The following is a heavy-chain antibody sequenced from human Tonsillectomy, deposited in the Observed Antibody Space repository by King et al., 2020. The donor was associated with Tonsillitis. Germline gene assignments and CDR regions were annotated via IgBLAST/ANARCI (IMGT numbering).Heavy chain of an antibody. D-gene: IGHD2-8*02. V-gene: IGHV4-34*01. J-gene: IGHJ5*02. CDR1: GGSFSDYY. CDR2: TNNTGST. CDR3: ASISEGQDHGTCAHYASNCFDP. Sequence: VQLQQWGAGLLKPSETLSLTCAVYGGSFSDYYWSWIRQPPGKGLEWIGETNNTGSTNYNPSLKSRVTISVDTSKNQFSLKLSSVTAADTAVYYCASISEGQDHGTCAHYASNCFDPWGQGTLVTVSS.